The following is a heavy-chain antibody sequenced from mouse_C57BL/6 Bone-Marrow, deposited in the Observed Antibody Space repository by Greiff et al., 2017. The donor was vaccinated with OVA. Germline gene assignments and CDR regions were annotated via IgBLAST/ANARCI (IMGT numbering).Heavy chain of an antibody. CDR2: INPSNGGT. Sequence: QVQLQQPGTELVKPGASVKLSCKASGYTFTSYWMHWVKQRPGQGLEWIGNINPSNGGTTYNEKFKSKATLTVDKSSRTAYMQLSSLTSEDSAVYYCARRNGSSPYAMDYWGQGTSVTVSS. V-gene: IGHV1-53*01. CDR1: GYTFTSYW. D-gene: IGHD1-1*01. CDR3: ARRNGSSPYAMDY. J-gene: IGHJ4*01.